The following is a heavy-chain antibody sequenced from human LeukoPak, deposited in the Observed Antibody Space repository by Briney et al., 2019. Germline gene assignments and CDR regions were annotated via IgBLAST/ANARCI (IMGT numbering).Heavy chain of an antibody. Sequence: SETLSLTCTVSGGSISSSSYYWGWLRQPPGKGLAWIGSIYYSGSTYYNPSLKSRVTISVDTYKNQFSLKLSSVTAADTAVYYCARRTQQLVPGATYAFDIWGQGTMVTVSS. CDR3: ARRTQQLVPGATYAFDI. CDR1: GGSISSSSYY. D-gene: IGHD6-6*01. CDR2: IYYSGST. V-gene: IGHV4-39*01. J-gene: IGHJ3*02.